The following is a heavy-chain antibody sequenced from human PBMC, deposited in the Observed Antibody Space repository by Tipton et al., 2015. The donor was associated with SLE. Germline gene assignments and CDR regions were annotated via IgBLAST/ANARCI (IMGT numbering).Heavy chain of an antibody. CDR2: IYTSGSS. D-gene: IGHD6-13*01. Sequence: TLSLTCTVSGGSISSFHWSWIRQPAGKGLEWIGRIYTSGSSNYNPSLRSRITMSVDTSRNHFSLKLNSVTAADTAVYYCARGGSTALYPFDSWEQGTLVTVSS. CDR1: GGSISSFH. J-gene: IGHJ4*02. V-gene: IGHV4-4*07. CDR3: ARGGSTALYPFDS.